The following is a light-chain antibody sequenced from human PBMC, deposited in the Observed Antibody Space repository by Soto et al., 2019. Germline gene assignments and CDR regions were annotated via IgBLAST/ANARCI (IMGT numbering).Light chain of an antibody. J-gene: IGKJ3*01. Sequence: DIQMTQSPSSLSASVGDRFTITCRASQSISSYLNWYQQKPGKAPKLLIYAASSLQSGVLSRFSGSGSGTDFTLTISSLQPEDFATYYCQQSYSTPATFGPGTKVDIK. CDR2: AAS. V-gene: IGKV1-39*01. CDR1: QSISSY. CDR3: QQSYSTPAT.